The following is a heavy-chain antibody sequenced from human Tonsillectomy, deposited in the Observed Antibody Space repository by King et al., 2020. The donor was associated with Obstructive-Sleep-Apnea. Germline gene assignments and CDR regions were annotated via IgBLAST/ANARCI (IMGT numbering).Heavy chain of an antibody. CDR3: ARDPYYYGSGSYVA. D-gene: IGHD3-10*01. CDR1: GFTFSSYS. Sequence: DVQLVESGGGLVQPGGSLRLSCAASGFTFSSYSMNWVRQAPGRGLEWVSYISSSSSTIYYADSVKGRFTISRDNAKNSLYLQMNSLSAEDTAVYYCARDPYYYGSGSYVAWGQGTLVTVSS. CDR2: ISSSSSTI. J-gene: IGHJ4*02. V-gene: IGHV3-48*01.